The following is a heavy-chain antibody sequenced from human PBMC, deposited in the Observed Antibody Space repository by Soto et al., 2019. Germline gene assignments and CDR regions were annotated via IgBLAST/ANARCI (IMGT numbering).Heavy chain of an antibody. D-gene: IGHD6-19*01. CDR3: AREYTETVDGPTPFYFDY. Sequence: VSLTCSVSGDSISSYYWSWIRQSAGKGLEWIGRTYITGDTNYNPSLKSRLTMSVDTSKNQLSLKLSSVTAADTAVYYCAREYTETVDGPTPFYFDYWGQGTPVTVSS. J-gene: IGHJ4*02. CDR1: GDSISSYY. V-gene: IGHV4-4*07. CDR2: TYITGDT.